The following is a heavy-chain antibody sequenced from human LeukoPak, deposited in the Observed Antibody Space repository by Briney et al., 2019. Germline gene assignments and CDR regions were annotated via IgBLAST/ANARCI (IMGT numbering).Heavy chain of an antibody. Sequence: GESLRISCKGSGYSFTSYWISWVRQMPGKGLEWMERIDPSDSYTNYSPSFQGHVTISADKSINTAYLQWSSLKASDTAMYYCARRDSSGWYQDYYGMDVWGQGTTVTVSS. CDR3: ARRDSSGWYQDYYGMDV. CDR1: GYSFTSYW. V-gene: IGHV5-10-1*01. CDR2: IDPSDSYT. J-gene: IGHJ6*02. D-gene: IGHD6-19*01.